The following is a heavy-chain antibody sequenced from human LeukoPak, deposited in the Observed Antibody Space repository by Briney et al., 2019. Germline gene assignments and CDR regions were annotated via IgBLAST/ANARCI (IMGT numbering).Heavy chain of an antibody. V-gene: IGHV4-34*01. D-gene: IGHD2-2*01. CDR1: GGSFSGYY. CDR3: ARGLVVPAATRYWYFDF. Sequence: SETLSLTCAVYGGSFSGYYWSWICQPPGKGLEWIGEINHSGSTNYNPSLKSRVTISVDTSKNQFSLKLNSVTAADTAVYYCARGLVVPAATRYWYFDFWGRGTLVTVSS. J-gene: IGHJ2*01. CDR2: INHSGST.